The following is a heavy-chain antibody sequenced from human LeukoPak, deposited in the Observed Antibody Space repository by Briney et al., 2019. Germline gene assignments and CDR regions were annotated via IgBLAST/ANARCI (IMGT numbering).Heavy chain of an antibody. Sequence: GGSLRLSCAASGFTFSSYSMNWVRQAPGKGLEWVSYISSSSSIIYYADSVKGRFTISRDNAKNSLYLQMNSLRAEDTAVYYCARGLWKWELQQGGGMDVWGQGTTVIVSS. CDR3: ARGLWKWELQQGGGMDV. V-gene: IGHV3-48*01. CDR2: ISSSSSII. D-gene: IGHD1-26*01. J-gene: IGHJ6*02. CDR1: GFTFSSYS.